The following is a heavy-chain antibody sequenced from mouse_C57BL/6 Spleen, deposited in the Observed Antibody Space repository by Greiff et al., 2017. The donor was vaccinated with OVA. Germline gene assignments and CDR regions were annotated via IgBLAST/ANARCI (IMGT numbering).Heavy chain of an antibody. D-gene: IGHD4-1*01. V-gene: IGHV1-22*01. Sequence: VQLKESGPELVKPGASVKMSCKASGYTFTDYNMHWVKQSHGKSLEWIGYINPNNGGTSYNQKFKGKATLTVNKSSSTAYMELRSLTSEDSAVYYCARGELGRYFDVWGTGTTVTVSS. CDR1: GYTFTDYN. CDR3: ARGELGRYFDV. CDR2: INPNNGGT. J-gene: IGHJ1*03.